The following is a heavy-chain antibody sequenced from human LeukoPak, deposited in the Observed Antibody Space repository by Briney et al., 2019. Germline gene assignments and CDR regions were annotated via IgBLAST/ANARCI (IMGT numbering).Heavy chain of an antibody. Sequence: GEPLKISSQGSGYSFITNWIGWVRPMPGKSLEWMGVIYPGESDTSYSPSFQGQVTISADKSISTAYLQWSSLKSSDTAMYYCARPLYGSGNWYFDLWGRGTLVTVSS. CDR2: IYPGESDT. J-gene: IGHJ2*01. D-gene: IGHD3-10*01. CDR3: ARPLYGSGNWYFDL. CDR1: GYSFITNW. V-gene: IGHV5-51*01.